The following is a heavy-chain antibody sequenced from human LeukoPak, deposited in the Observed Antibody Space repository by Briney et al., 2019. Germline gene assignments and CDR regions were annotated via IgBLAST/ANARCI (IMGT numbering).Heavy chain of an antibody. CDR1: GFTLISSP. J-gene: IGHJ5*02. CDR2: ICYDGSKK. V-gene: IGHV3-33*01. CDR3: VRDVRGSTYRFDP. D-gene: IGHD3-10*02. Sequence: GGSLRLSCAATGFTLISSPMHWLRQAPGRGLAGVSVICYDGSKKYYADSVNGRFTIYREIYKNTLYLQMNSVRAEDTGMYYCVRDVRGSTYRFDPWGQGTLVTVSS.